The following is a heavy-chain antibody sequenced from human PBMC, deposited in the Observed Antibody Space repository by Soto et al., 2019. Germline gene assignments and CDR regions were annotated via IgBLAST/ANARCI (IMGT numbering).Heavy chain of an antibody. CDR2: ISYDGSDR. D-gene: IGHD2-21*02. V-gene: IGHV3-30*18. CDR3: AKAAQGDPLISDYGMDV. Sequence: SLRLSCAASGFPFSSYGTHWVRQAPGKGLEWVALISYDGSDRYYADSVKGRFTVSRDNSRNTLDLQMNSLIPEDTAVYYCAKAAQGDPLISDYGMDVWGQGTTVTVSS. CDR1: GFPFSSYG. J-gene: IGHJ6*02.